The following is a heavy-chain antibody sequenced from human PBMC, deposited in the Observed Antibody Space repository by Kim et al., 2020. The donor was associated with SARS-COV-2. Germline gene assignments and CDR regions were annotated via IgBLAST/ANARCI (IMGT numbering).Heavy chain of an antibody. CDR1: GGSIRSLY. D-gene: IGHD6-25*01. V-gene: IGHV4-59*11. Sequence: SETLSLTCTVSGGSIRSLYWSWVRQSPGKGLEWIGYIHDSGTTNHNPSLKSRVTMSVDTSKNQFSLKLSSVTAADTAVYYCARRVTADTSNWFDYWGRGTLVTVSS. CDR2: IHDSGTT. CDR3: ARRVTADTSNWFDY. J-gene: IGHJ5*01.